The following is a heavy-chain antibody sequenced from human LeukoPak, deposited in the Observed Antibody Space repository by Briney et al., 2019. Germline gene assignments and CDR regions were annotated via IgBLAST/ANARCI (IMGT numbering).Heavy chain of an antibody. CDR3: ARDANYHDSDAYYDALDI. J-gene: IGHJ3*02. D-gene: IGHD3-16*01. CDR2: IIPIFGTA. V-gene: IGHV1-69*13. CDR1: GGTFSSYA. Sequence: ASVKVSCKASGGTFSSYAISWVRQAPGQGLEWMGGIIPIFGTANYAQKFQGRVTITADESTSTAYMELGSLRSEDTAVYYCARDANYHDSDAYYDALDIWGQGTLVTVSS.